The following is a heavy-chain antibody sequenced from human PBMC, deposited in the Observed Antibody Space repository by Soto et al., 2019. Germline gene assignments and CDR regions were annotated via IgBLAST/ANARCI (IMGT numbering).Heavy chain of an antibody. Sequence: QVQLVQSGAEVKKPGASVKVSCKTSGYTFTNYDVNWVRQATGQGLEWVGWMNPKSGYTGHAPEFQGRVTXXRDNSLRTAYMELSGLTSEDTAVYYCARTAGDLDYWGQGTLVTVSS. V-gene: IGHV1-8*01. J-gene: IGHJ4*02. CDR2: MNPKSGYT. CDR3: ARTAGDLDY. D-gene: IGHD4-17*01. CDR1: GYTFTNYD.